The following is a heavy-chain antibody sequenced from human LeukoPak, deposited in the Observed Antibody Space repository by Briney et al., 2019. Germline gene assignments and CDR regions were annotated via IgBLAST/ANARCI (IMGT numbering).Heavy chain of an antibody. CDR1: GFTFSSYA. CDR2: ISSNGGST. V-gene: IGHV3-64*01. Sequence: GRSLRLSCAASGFTFSSYAMHWVRQAPGKGLEYVSAISSNGGSTYYANSVKGRFTISRDNSKNTLYLQMGSLRAEDMAVYYCARDVRRWLQHNIDYWGQGTLVTVSS. J-gene: IGHJ4*02. D-gene: IGHD5-24*01. CDR3: ARDVRRWLQHNIDY.